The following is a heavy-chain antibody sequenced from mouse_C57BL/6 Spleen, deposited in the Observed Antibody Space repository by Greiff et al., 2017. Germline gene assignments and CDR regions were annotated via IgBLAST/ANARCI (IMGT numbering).Heavy chain of an antibody. CDR1: GFNIKDDY. CDR3: TRVDDYDGSFYYFAY. Sequence: EVQLQQSGAELVRPGASVKLSCTASGFNIKDDYMHWVKQRPEQGLEWIGWIDPENGDTEYASKFQGKATITADTSSNTAYLQLSSLTSEDTAVYYCTRVDDYDGSFYYFAYWGQGTTLTVSS. D-gene: IGHD2-4*01. J-gene: IGHJ2*01. CDR2: IDPENGDT. V-gene: IGHV14-4*01.